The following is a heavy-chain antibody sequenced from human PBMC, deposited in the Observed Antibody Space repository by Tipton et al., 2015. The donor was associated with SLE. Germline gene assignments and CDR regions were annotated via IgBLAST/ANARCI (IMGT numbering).Heavy chain of an antibody. CDR2: IFPADSDT. D-gene: IGHD6-19*01. V-gene: IGHV5-51*03. Sequence: QLVQSGAEVKEPGESLKISCKISGKRFTTSWIGWVRQMPGKGLEWMGSIFPADSDTRYSPSFRGQVTISVDTSKNQFSLKLSSVTAADTAVYYCARAPSSGWYYYWGQGTLVTVSS. CDR1: GKRFTTSW. CDR3: ARAPSSGWYYY. J-gene: IGHJ4*02.